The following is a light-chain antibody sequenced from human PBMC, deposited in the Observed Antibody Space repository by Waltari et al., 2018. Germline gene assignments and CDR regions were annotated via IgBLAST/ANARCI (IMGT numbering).Light chain of an antibody. CDR2: KGI. V-gene: IGLV8-61*01. J-gene: IGLJ3*02. CDR1: SGSVSSTSY. Sequence: QTVVTHEPSLSVSTGGTVTLTCALSSGSVSSTSYPTWYQQTPGQPPRTLVYKGISRSSGVPDRFSGSILGNTAALTITGAQADDESDYYCSMYMGSGVWVFGGGTKLTVL. CDR3: SMYMGSGVWV.